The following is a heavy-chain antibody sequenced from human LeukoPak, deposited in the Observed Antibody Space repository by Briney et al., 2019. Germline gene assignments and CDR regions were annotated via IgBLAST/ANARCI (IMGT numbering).Heavy chain of an antibody. CDR1: GFTFSSYW. CDR3: ATSARTYIGSSLDY. V-gene: IGHV3-7*01. Sequence: PGGSLRLSCAASGFTFSSYWMNWVRQAPGKGLEWVAIIKQDGTETFYVDSVKGRFTISRDNAKNTLYLQMNSLRAEDTALYYCATSARTYIGSSLDYWGQGTLVTVSS. D-gene: IGHD2-15*01. CDR2: IKQDGTET. J-gene: IGHJ4*02.